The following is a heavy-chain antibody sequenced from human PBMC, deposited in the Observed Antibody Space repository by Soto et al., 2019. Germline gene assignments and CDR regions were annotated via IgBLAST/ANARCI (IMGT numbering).Heavy chain of an antibody. J-gene: IGHJ4*02. CDR2: INGDGGTT. V-gene: IGHV3-74*01. CDR3: VRDLYGPGY. D-gene: IGHD3-10*01. Sequence: PGGSLRLSCAASGFTFSSYWMHWVRQAPGKGLVWVSRINGDGGTTHYADSVMGRFTISRDNAKNVLYLQMNSLRAEDTAVYYCVRDLYGPGYWGQGTVVTVSS. CDR1: GFTFSSYW.